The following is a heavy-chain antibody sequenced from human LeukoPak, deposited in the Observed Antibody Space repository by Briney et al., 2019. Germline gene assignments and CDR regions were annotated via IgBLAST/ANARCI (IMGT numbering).Heavy chain of an antibody. CDR1: GGSISSYY. J-gene: IGHJ5*02. CDR3: AREFMPYSSGWSNWFDP. Sequence: SETLSLTCTVSGGSISSYYWSWIRQPPGKGLEWIGFIYYSGSTNYNPSLKSRVTISVDTSKNQFSLKLSSVTAADTAVYYCAREFMPYSSGWSNWFDPWGQGTLVTVSS. V-gene: IGHV4-59*01. D-gene: IGHD6-19*01. CDR2: IYYSGST.